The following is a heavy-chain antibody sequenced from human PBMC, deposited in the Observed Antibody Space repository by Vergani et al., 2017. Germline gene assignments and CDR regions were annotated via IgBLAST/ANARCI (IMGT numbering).Heavy chain of an antibody. CDR1: GGSVSSGTYY. Sequence: QVQLQESGPGLVKPSETLSLTCTVSGGSVSSGTYYWSWIRQPPGKGLEWIGYIYYSGSADYHPSLKTRVTISVDTSKSQFSLRLTSVTAADTAVYYCARDLDGSGIFDYWGQGTLVTVSS. V-gene: IGHV4-61*01. CDR2: IYYSGSA. J-gene: IGHJ4*02. CDR3: ARDLDGSGIFDY. D-gene: IGHD3-10*01.